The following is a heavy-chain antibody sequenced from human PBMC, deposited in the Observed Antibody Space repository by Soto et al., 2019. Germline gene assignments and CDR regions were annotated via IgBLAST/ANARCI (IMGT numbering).Heavy chain of an antibody. V-gene: IGHV6-1*01. Sequence: PSQTLSLTCAISGDSVSSNSAAWNWIRQSPSRGLEWLGRTYYRSKWYNDYAVSVKSRITINPDTSKNQFSLQLNSVTPEDTAVYYCARARYCSSTSCFYYYHGMDVWGQGTTVTVSS. D-gene: IGHD2-2*01. CDR2: TYYRSKWYN. CDR1: GDSVSSNSAA. J-gene: IGHJ6*02. CDR3: ARARYCSSTSCFYYYHGMDV.